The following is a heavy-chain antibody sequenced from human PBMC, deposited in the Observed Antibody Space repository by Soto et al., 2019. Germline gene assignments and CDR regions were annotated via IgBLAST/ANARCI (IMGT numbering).Heavy chain of an antibody. Sequence: QVQLVESGGGVVQPGRSLRLSCAASGFTFSSYAMHWVRQAPGKGLEWVAVISSDAKNEYYADSAKGRFTISRDNSKNTLNLHMSSLRPEDTAVYCCARGLYSISWCFDYWGQGTLVTVSS. CDR2: ISSDAKNE. CDR1: GFTFSSYA. CDR3: ARGLYSISWCFDY. V-gene: IGHV3-30*04. J-gene: IGHJ4*02. D-gene: IGHD5-18*01.